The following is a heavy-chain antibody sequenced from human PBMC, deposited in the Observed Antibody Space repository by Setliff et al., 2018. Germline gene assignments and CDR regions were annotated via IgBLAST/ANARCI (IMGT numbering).Heavy chain of an antibody. D-gene: IGHD2-2*01. V-gene: IGHV5-51*01. J-gene: IGHJ3*01. CDR1: GYIFTNYW. Sequence: GESLKISCKASGYIFTNYWIGWVRQMPGKGLEWMGVIYPGDSDTRYSPSFQGQVTISADKSINTAYLQWSSLKASDTAIYYCTRHEDRNKCTSSSCYRGNDVFDVGAKGQWSPSPQ. CDR2: IYPGDSDT. CDR3: TRHEDRNKCTSSSCYRGNDVFDV.